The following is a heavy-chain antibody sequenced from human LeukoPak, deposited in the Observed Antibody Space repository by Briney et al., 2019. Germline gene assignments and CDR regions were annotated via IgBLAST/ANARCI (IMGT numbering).Heavy chain of an antibody. J-gene: IGHJ4*02. CDR2: INPSGGST. CDR1: GYTFTSYY. V-gene: IGHV1-46*01. CDR3: ARESGTIQLWLSSIGY. Sequence: ASVKVSCKASGYTFTSYYIHWVRQAPGEGLEWMGIINPSGGSTSYAQKFQGSVTMTRDTSTSTVYMELSSLRSEDTAVYYCARESGTIQLWLSSIGYWGQGTLVTVSS. D-gene: IGHD5-18*01.